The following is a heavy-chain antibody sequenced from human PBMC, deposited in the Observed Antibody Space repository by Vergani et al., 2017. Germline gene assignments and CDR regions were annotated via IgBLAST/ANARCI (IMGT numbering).Heavy chain of an antibody. J-gene: IGHJ2*01. CDR2: IYNSGNG. CDR1: GDSIISRSYY. V-gene: IGHV4-39*01. D-gene: IGHD3-16*01. Sequence: QMQLQESGPGLVKASETLSLTCTVSGDSIISRSYYWGWIRQPPGKGLEWLGSIYNSGNGDSSSSLKSRVTISADTSKNQFSLRLTSGTAADTAVYYCASGKYYSDSTSHFRGRYFDVWGRGTLVTVPS. CDR3: ASGKYYSDSTSHFRGRYFDV.